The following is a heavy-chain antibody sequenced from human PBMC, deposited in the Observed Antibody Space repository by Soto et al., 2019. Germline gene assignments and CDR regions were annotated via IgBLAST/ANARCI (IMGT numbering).Heavy chain of an antibody. V-gene: IGHV1-69*01. J-gene: IGHJ6*02. D-gene: IGHD2-8*02. Sequence: QVQLVQSGAEVKKTGSSVKVSCKASGGTFSIYGFIWVRQAPGQGPEWIGGIIPILTTPNYAQKFQGRVTIVADESTTTVYMELSSLKFDDTAVYYCATSVGIAPTGEDGMDVWGQGTSVTVAS. CDR2: IIPILTTP. CDR1: GGTFSIYG. CDR3: ATSVGIAPTGEDGMDV.